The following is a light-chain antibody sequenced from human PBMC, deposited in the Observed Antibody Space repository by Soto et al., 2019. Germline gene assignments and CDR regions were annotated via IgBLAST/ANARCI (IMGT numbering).Light chain of an antibody. CDR2: WAF. Sequence: DIVMTQSPDSLAVSLGERATITCKSSQSILYSSNSKNYLAWYQQKPGQPPKLLIYWAFLREHGVPDRFSGSGSGTDFTLTISSPQAEDVAVYYCQQYYTTPSITFGQGTRLEIK. CDR1: QSILYSSNSKNY. CDR3: QQYYTTPSIT. J-gene: IGKJ5*01. V-gene: IGKV4-1*01.